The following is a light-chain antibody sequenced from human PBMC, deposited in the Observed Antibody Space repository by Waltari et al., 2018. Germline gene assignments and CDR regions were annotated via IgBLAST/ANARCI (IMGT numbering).Light chain of an antibody. V-gene: IGKV3-20*01. CDR1: QSVSSY. CDR3: QTYSSFSFT. J-gene: IGKJ4*01. CDR2: GAS. Sequence: VLLTQSPATLSLSPGKRATLSCRASQSVSSYLAWYKQKPGQAPRLLIYGASTRATGIPDRFSGSGSGTHFTLSISSLEPEDFAVYFCQTYSSFSFTFGGGTKVEIE.